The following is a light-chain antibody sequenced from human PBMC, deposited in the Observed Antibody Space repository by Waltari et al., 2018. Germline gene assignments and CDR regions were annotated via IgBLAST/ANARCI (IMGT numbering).Light chain of an antibody. Sequence: DIQMSQSPSSLSASVGDRVSITCRANQTISNYLNWYQQKPGRAPRLLIYAASRLQSGVPSRFSGSGSGTDFTLTISSVQREDFATYYCQQSYSTLMYTFGQGTQLEIK. J-gene: IGKJ2*01. CDR3: QQSYSTLMYT. CDR2: AAS. CDR1: QTISNY. V-gene: IGKV1-39*01.